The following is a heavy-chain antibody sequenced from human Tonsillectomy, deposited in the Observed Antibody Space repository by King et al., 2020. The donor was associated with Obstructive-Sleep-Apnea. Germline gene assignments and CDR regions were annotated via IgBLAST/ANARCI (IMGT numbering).Heavy chain of an antibody. D-gene: IGHD3-22*01. V-gene: IGHV1-46*01. CDR1: GYTFTSYY. CDR2: IHPTGGST. CDR3: ARAYYYDSAIDY. Sequence: VQLVESGAEVKKPGASVKVSCKASGYTFTSYYIHWVRQAPGQGLEWMGIIHPTGGSTTYAQKVQGRVPMTRDTSTSTVYMELSSLRSEETAVYYCARAYYYDSAIDYWGQGTLVTVSS. J-gene: IGHJ4*02.